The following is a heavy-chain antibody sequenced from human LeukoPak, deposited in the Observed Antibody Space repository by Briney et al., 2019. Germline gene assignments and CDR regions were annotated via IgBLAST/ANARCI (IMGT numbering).Heavy chain of an antibody. CDR3: AREQKASGYSSSWYLGWFDP. Sequence: GGSLRLSCAASGFTVSSNYMSWVRQAPGKGLERVSVIYSGGSTYYADSVKGRFTISRDNSKNTLYLQMNSLRAEDTAVYYCAREQKASGYSSSWYLGWFDPWGQGTLVTVSS. CDR2: IYSGGST. V-gene: IGHV3-66*01. J-gene: IGHJ5*02. D-gene: IGHD6-13*01. CDR1: GFTVSSNY.